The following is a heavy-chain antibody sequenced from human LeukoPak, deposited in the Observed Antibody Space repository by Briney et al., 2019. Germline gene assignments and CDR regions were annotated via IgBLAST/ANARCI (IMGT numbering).Heavy chain of an antibody. CDR2: IYTSGST. Sequence: SETLSLTCTVSGGSISSGSYYWSWIRQPAGKGLEWSGRIYTSGSTYYNPSLKSRVTISVDSSKNQFSLKRSSVTAADSSGCYCARDKYSGSYFLDAFDIWGPRTIVTASS. CDR1: GGSISSGSYY. CDR3: ARDKYSGSYFLDAFDI. V-gene: IGHV4-61*02. J-gene: IGHJ3*02. D-gene: IGHD1-26*01.